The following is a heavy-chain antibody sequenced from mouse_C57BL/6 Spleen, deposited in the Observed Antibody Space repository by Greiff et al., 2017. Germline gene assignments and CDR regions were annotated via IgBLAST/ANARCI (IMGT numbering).Heavy chain of an antibody. CDR3: AKMITTDYFGY. CDR1: GFNIKNTY. D-gene: IGHD2-4*01. CDR2: IDPENGNT. Sequence: VQLQQSVAELVRPGASVKLSCTASGFNIKNTYMHWVKQRPEKGLEWIGRIDPENGNTKYVPKFQGKATITADTSSNPAYLQLSSLTSEDTAIYYWAKMITTDYFGYWGQGTTLTVSS. V-gene: IGHV14-3*01. J-gene: IGHJ2*01.